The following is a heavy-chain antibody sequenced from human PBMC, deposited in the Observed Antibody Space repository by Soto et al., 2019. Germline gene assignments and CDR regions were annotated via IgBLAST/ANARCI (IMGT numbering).Heavy chain of an antibody. CDR3: ARGGSYYARKGEFDP. Sequence: SSETLSLTCTFCASSTTPYYWNWIRQSPGKGLEWIVSVSSTGSTVYNPSLTSRVTVSLDTSKNQFSLTLSSVTAADTAVYYCARGGSYYARKGEFDPWGQGTLVSVS. V-gene: IGHV4-4*08. CDR1: ASSTTPYY. D-gene: IGHD3-22*01. J-gene: IGHJ5*02. CDR2: VSSTGST.